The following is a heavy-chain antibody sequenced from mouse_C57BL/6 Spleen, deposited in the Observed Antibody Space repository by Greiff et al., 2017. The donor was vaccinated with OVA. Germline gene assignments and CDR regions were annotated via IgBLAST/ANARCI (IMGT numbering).Heavy chain of an antibody. CDR2: IYPRSGNT. CDR1: GYTFTSYG. J-gene: IGHJ4*01. V-gene: IGHV1-81*01. D-gene: IGHD1-1*01. CDR3: ARGEIITTVVATTGDY. Sequence: VQLQQSGAELARPGASVKLSCKASGYTFTSYGISWVKQRTGQGLEWIGEIYPRSGNTYYNEKFKGKATLTADKSSSTAYMELRSLTSEDSAVYFCARGEIITTVVATTGDYWGQGTSVTVSS.